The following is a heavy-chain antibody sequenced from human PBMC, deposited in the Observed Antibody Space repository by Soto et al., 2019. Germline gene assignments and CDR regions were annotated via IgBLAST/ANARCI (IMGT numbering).Heavy chain of an antibody. V-gene: IGHV3-9*01. CDR3: AKEDSGFSGYMDV. CDR1: GFTFYNHG. D-gene: IGHD3-10*01. Sequence: EVQLVEYGGGLVQPGRSLRLSCVASGFTFYNHGMHWVRQAPGRGLEWGSGITWSSDSMGYADSVKGRFTISRDNAKNSLYLQMNSLRPEDTALYYCAKEDSGFSGYMDVWGKGTTVTVSS. J-gene: IGHJ6*03. CDR2: ITWSSDSM.